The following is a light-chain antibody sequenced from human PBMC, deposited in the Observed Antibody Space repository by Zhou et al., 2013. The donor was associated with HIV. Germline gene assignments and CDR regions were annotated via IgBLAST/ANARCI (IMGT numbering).Light chain of an antibody. CDR1: QDIRDN. J-gene: IGKJ1*01. CDR3: QQFNSYPWT. V-gene: IGKV1-13*02. Sequence: IQMTQSPSSLSASVGDRVTITCRASQDIRDNLGWYQQKTGKAPKLLIYDASSLESGVPSRFSGSGSGTDFTLTISSLQPDDFATYYCQQFNSYPWTFGQGTKVEIK. CDR2: DAS.